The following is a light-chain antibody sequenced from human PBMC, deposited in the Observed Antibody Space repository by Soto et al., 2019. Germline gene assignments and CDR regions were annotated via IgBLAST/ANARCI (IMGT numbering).Light chain of an antibody. CDR1: QSVSSS. CDR3: QQYSNGVFT. J-gene: IGKJ3*01. CDR2: GAS. Sequence: EKVLTQSPATLSVSPGERVTLSCSASQSVSSSLAWYQQKPGQAPRLLIYGASTRATGIPARFSGSGSGTDFALTISSLQSEDFGVYYGQQYSNGVFTFGPGAKVDIK. V-gene: IGKV3-15*01.